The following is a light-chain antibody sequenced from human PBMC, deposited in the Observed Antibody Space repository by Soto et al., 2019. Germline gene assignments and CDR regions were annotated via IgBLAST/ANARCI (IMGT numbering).Light chain of an antibody. CDR2: EVS. Sequence: QSSLTQPASVSGSPGQWITISCTATTSDVGGFDSVSWYQQHPGTAPRVIIYEVSNRPSGVSYRFSGSKSANTASLTISGLQADDEADYYCSSYTTSNTWLFGGGTKVTVL. CDR1: TSDVGGFDS. V-gene: IGLV2-14*01. J-gene: IGLJ3*02. CDR3: SSYTTSNTWL.